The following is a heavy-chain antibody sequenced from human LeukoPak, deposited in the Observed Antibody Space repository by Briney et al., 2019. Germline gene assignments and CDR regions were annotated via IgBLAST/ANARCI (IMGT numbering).Heavy chain of an antibody. V-gene: IGHV3-7*01. J-gene: IGHJ4*02. CDR1: GFTFSSYW. Sequence: GGSLRLSCAASGFTFSSYWMSWVRQAPGKGLEWVANIKQDGSEKYYVDSVKGRFTISRDNAKNSLYLQMNSLRAEDTAVYYCARAYSLRYFDWLLWDWGQGTLVTVSS. CDR3: ARAYSLRYFDWLLWD. CDR2: IKQDGSEK. D-gene: IGHD3-9*01.